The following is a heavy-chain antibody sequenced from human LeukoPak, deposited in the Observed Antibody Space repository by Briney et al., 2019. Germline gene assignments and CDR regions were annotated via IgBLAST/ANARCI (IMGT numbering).Heavy chain of an antibody. J-gene: IGHJ4*02. CDR3: ASHYYDSSGYFAPFTN. Sequence: GESLKISCKGSGYSFTSYWISWVRQMPGKGLEWMGRIDPSDSYTNYSPSFQGHVTISADKSISTAYLQWSSLKASDTAMYYCASHYYDSSGYFAPFTNWGQGTLVTVSS. V-gene: IGHV5-10-1*01. D-gene: IGHD3-22*01. CDR1: GYSFTSYW. CDR2: IDPSDSYT.